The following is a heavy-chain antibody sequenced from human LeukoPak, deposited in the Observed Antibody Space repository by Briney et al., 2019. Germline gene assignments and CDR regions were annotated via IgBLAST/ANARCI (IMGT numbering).Heavy chain of an antibody. CDR3: TGLGERRYQAADYFQH. CDR1: GGSISSSNYY. V-gene: IGHV4-39*01. D-gene: IGHD2-2*01. J-gene: IGHJ1*01. Sequence: SETLSLTCTVSGGSISSSNYYWGWIRQPPGKGLEWIGNIYYSGSTYYNPSLKSRVTISVDTSKNQFSLKLSSVTAADTAVYYCTGLGERRYQAADYFQHWGQGTLVTVSS. CDR2: IYYSGST.